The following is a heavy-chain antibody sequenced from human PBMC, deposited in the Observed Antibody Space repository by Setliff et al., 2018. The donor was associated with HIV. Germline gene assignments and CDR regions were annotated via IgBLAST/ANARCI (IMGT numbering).Heavy chain of an antibody. D-gene: IGHD3-22*01. CDR3: ARDKGRPHYYDDTGSYRSDALDI. CDR1: GDSLRGGDYY. Sequence: PSETLSLTCSVSGDSLRGGDYYYNWIRQSPEKGLEWIGYVSHTGYTYYNPSLKSRLDMSLVISKNQFSLNVSFVTAADTAVYYCARDKGRPHYYDDTGSYRSDALDIWGQGTMVTVSS. J-gene: IGHJ3*02. CDR2: VSHTGYT. V-gene: IGHV4-30-4*08.